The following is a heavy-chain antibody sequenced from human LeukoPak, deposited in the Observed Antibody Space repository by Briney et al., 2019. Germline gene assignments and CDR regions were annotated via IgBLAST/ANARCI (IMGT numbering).Heavy chain of an antibody. CDR3: ARGRIAAATTYYFDY. CDR2: INHSGST. CDR1: GGSFSGYY. Sequence: SETLSLTCAVYGGSFSGYYWSWIRQPPGKGLEWIGEINHSGSTNYNPSLKSRVTISVDTSKNQFSLKMRSVTAADTAVYHCARGRIAAATTYYFDYWGQGTLVTVSS. V-gene: IGHV4-34*01. D-gene: IGHD6-13*01. J-gene: IGHJ4*02.